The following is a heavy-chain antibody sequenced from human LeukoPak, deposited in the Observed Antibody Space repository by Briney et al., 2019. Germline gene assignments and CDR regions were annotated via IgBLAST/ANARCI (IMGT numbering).Heavy chain of an antibody. J-gene: IGHJ4*02. Sequence: SETLSLTCTVSGGSVSSGSYYWSWIRQPPGKGLEWIGYIYYSGSTNYNPSLKSRVTISVDTSKNQFSLKLSSVTAADTAVYYCARSLIYSSSWYRLDYWGQGTLVTVSS. V-gene: IGHV4-61*01. CDR1: GGSVSSGSYY. CDR2: IYYSGST. CDR3: ARSLIYSSSWYRLDY. D-gene: IGHD6-13*01.